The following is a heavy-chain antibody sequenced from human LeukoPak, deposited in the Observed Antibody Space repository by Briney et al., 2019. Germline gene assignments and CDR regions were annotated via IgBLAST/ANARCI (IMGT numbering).Heavy chain of an antibody. CDR2: IRYDGSNK. D-gene: IGHD4-23*01. V-gene: IGHV3-30*02. CDR3: AKAFYGGNSYYYYYMDV. Sequence: GGSLRLSCAASGFTFSNYGIHWVRQAPGKGLEWVAFIRYDGSNKYYADSVKGRFTISRDNSKNTPYLQMNSLRAEDTAVYYCAKAFYGGNSYYYYYMDVWGKGTTVTVSS. CDR1: GFTFSNYG. J-gene: IGHJ6*03.